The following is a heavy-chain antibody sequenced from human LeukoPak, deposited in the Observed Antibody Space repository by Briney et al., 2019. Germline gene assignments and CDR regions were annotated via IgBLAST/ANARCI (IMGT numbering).Heavy chain of an antibody. Sequence: GGSLRLSCAASGFTFSGYWMHWVRQAPGKGLVWVSRINSDGSSTSYADSVKGRFTISRDNAKNTLYLQMNSLRAEDTAVYYCARATYLRRLRPSTNTNWFDPWGQGTLVTVSS. V-gene: IGHV3-74*01. D-gene: IGHD5-12*01. CDR3: ARATYLRRLRPSTNTNWFDP. CDR2: INSDGSST. CDR1: GFTFSGYW. J-gene: IGHJ5*02.